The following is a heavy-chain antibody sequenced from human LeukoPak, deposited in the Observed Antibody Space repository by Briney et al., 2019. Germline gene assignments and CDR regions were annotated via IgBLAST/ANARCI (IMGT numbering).Heavy chain of an antibody. Sequence: ASVKVSCKASGFRFTGYWMHWVRQAPGQGLEWMGIIDPSGHITNSAQKVQGRLTVTRDTPTSTVYMELSSLRSDDTAVYYCVRDNSIADRGWWFDPWGQGTLVTVSS. J-gene: IGHJ5*02. CDR2: IDPSGHIT. CDR3: VRDNSIADRGWWFDP. D-gene: IGHD1-14*01. CDR1: GFRFTGYW. V-gene: IGHV1-46*01.